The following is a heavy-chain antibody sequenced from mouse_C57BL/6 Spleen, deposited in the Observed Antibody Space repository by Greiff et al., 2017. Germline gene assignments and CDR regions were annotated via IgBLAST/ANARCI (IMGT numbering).Heavy chain of an antibody. Sequence: EVHLVESGGGLVQPGGSLSLSCAASGFTFTDYYMSWVRQPPGKALEWLGFIRNKANGYTTEYSASVKGRFTISRDNSQSILYLQMNALRAEDSATYYCARYTQYYFDYWGQGTTLTVSS. V-gene: IGHV7-3*01. CDR3: ARYTQYYFDY. CDR2: IRNKANGYTT. J-gene: IGHJ2*01. CDR1: GFTFTDYY.